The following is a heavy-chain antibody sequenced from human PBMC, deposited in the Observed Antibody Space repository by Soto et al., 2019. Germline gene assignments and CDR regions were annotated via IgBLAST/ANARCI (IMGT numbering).Heavy chain of an antibody. CDR2: INYTGFS. CDR3: ARDTKNVMTTVTTISSYYYMDV. CDR1: GDSVTSHY. J-gene: IGHJ6*03. D-gene: IGHD4-17*01. V-gene: IGHV4-59*02. Sequence: PSETLSLTCSFSGDSVTSHYLTWIRQSPEKGLEWIGYINYTGFSHYNPSLKSRVTISVDTSKNQFTLQLTSVTAEDTAVYYCARDTKNVMTTVTTISSYYYMDVWGKGTTVTVSS.